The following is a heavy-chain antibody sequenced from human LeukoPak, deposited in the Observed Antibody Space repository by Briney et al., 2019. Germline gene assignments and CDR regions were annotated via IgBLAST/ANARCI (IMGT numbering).Heavy chain of an antibody. D-gene: IGHD3-9*01. V-gene: IGHV1-46*01. Sequence: VASVKVSCKASGYTFTSYYMHWVRQAPGQGLEWMGIINPSGGSTSYAQKFQGRVTMTRDTSTSTVYMELSSLRSEDTAVYYCARGSNVRYYDILTGYRYYYYYGMDVWGQGTTVTVSS. CDR1: GYTFTSYY. J-gene: IGHJ6*02. CDR3: ARGSNVRYYDILTGYRYYYYYGMDV. CDR2: INPSGGST.